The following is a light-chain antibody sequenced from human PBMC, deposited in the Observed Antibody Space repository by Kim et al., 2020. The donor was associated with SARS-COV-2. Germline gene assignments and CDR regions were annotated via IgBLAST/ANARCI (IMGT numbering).Light chain of an antibody. V-gene: IGKV3-11*01. J-gene: IGKJ4*01. Sequence: LSPGERATLSCRASQSISSFLAWYQQKPGQAPRLLIYDASNRATGIPARFSGRGSGTDFTLTISSLEPEDFAVYYCQQRSNWPPLTFGGGTKLEI. CDR3: QQRSNWPPLT. CDR1: QSISSF. CDR2: DAS.